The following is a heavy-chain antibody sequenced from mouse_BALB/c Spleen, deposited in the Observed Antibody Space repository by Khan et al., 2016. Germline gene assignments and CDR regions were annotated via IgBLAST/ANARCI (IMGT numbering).Heavy chain of an antibody. J-gene: IGHJ2*01. CDR3: ARSMGMGSIYLVDS. CDR2: INPSSGYT. V-gene: IGHV1-4*01. CDR1: GYTFTIYT. D-gene: IGHD1-1*01. Sequence: QVQLQQSGAELARPGASVKMSCKASGYTFTIYTMHWVKQRPGQGLEWIGYINPSSGYTNYNQKFKDKATLTADTSSSTAYMQLSSLTSEDSAVYYCARSMGMGSIYLVDSWGQGTTLTVSS.